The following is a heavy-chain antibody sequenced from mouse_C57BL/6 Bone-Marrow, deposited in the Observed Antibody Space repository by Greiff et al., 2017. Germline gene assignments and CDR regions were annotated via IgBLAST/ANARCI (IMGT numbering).Heavy chain of an antibody. J-gene: IGHJ3*01. CDR1: GYTFTSYG. Sequence: LVESGAELARPGASVKLSCKASGYTFTSYGISWVKQRTGQGLEWIGEIYPRSGNTYYNEKFKGKATLTADKSSSTAYMELRSLTSEDSAVYFCARQGWLLLTWFAYWGQGTLVTVSA. D-gene: IGHD2-3*01. CDR3: ARQGWLLLTWFAY. V-gene: IGHV1-81*01. CDR2: IYPRSGNT.